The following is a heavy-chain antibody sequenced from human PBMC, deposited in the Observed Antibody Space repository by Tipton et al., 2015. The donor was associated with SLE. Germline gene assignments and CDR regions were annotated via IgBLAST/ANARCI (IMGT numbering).Heavy chain of an antibody. CDR3: ASARPPLLSIWFDP. V-gene: IGHV4-4*02. J-gene: IGHJ5*02. Sequence: TLSLTCAVSGGSISSSNWWSWVRQPPGKGLEWIGYIYYSGSTYYNPSLKSRVTISVDTSKNQFSLKLSSVTAADTAVYYCASARPPLLSIWFDPWGQGTLVTVSS. CDR2: IYYSGST. CDR1: GGSISSSNW. D-gene: IGHD1-26*01.